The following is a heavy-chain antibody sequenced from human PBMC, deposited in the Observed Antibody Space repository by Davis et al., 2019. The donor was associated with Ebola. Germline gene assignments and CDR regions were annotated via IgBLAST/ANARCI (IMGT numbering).Heavy chain of an antibody. J-gene: IGHJ4*02. V-gene: IGHV3-53*01. CDR1: GFTFSSNY. D-gene: IGHD3-3*01. CDR3: ASYDFWSGYQFDY. CDR2: IYSGGST. Sequence: PGGSLRLSCAASGFTFSSNYMSWVRQAPGKGLEWVSVIYSGGSTYYADSVKGRFTISRDNSKNTLYLQMNSLRAEDTAVYYCASYDFWSGYQFDYWGQGTLVTVSS.